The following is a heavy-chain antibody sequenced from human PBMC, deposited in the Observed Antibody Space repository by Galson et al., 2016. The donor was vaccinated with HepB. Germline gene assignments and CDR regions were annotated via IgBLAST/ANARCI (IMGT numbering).Heavy chain of an antibody. V-gene: IGHV3-23*01. CDR3: AKTYGDYHIGQWDY. CDR2: VHYDGDTT. CDR1: GFTFSNYP. D-gene: IGHD4-17*01. J-gene: IGHJ4*02. Sequence: SLRLSCAASGFTFSNYPMSWVRQAAGKGLEWVSSVHYDGDTTYYSDSVKSRFTIFRDQSKNTVYLQMNSLRVEDTAVYYCAKTYGDYHIGQWDYWGQGTLVSVSS.